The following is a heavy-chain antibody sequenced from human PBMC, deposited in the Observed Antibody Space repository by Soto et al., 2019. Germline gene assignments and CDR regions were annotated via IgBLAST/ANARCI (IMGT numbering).Heavy chain of an antibody. J-gene: IGHJ4*02. CDR1: GGAFSNSA. D-gene: IGHD3-3*01. CDR3: AGAPLLVGVTINENYFDY. V-gene: IGHV1-69*01. CDR2: VIPIFGTS. Sequence: QVQLVQSGAEVKKPGSSVKVSCKASGGAFSNSAISWVRQAPGQGLEWMGGVIPIFGTSNYAREFQGRVTIIADESTSTAYMELTSLKSKDTAVYYCAGAPLLVGVTINENYFDYWGQGTLVTVSS.